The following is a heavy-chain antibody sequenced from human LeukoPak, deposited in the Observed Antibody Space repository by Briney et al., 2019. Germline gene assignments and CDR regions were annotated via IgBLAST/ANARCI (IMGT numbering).Heavy chain of an antibody. D-gene: IGHD1-20*01. J-gene: IGHJ6*02. V-gene: IGHV1-69*04. CDR1: GGTFSSYA. Sequence: SVTLSCSASGGTFSSYAISWVRQAPGQGLEWMGRIIPILGIANYAQKFQGRVTITADNSTSTTYMELSSLRSEDTDVYYCARDPPYNWNYYYYYGMEVWGQGTTVTLSS. CDR3: ARDPPYNWNYYYYYGMEV. CDR2: IIPILGIA.